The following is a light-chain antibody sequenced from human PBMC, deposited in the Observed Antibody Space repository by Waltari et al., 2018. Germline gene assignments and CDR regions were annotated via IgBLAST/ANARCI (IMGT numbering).Light chain of an antibody. V-gene: IGKV3-11*01. Sequence: EIVLTQSPATLSLSPGERATLSCWASQSVGYYLDWYQKRPGQAPRLLIYDATNRATGIPARFSGSGFGTDFTLTISSLEPEDSAVYYCQQRTSNWPPGYSFGQGTKLEI. J-gene: IGKJ2*01. CDR1: QSVGYY. CDR2: DAT. CDR3: QQRTSNWPPGYS.